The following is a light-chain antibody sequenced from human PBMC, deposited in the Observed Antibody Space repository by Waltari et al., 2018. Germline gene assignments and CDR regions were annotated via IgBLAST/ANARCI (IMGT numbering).Light chain of an antibody. CDR2: DAF. V-gene: IGKV3-11*01. Sequence: EIVLTQSPATLSLSAGERATLSCRASQIVGPNLALYQKRPGQAPRLLIYDAFDRAAGVPARFSGSSSGVEFTLTISSLEPEDSGVYFCQQRYKWPHSFGGGTKVEI. CDR3: QQRYKWPHS. J-gene: IGKJ4*01. CDR1: QIVGPN.